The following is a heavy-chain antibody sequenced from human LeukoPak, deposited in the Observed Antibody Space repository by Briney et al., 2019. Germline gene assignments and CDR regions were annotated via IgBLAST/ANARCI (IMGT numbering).Heavy chain of an antibody. D-gene: IGHD2-2*01. J-gene: IGHJ5*02. CDR2: INHSGST. Sequence: SETLSLTCAVYGGSFSGYYWSWIRQPPGKGLEWIGEINHSGSTNYNPSLKSRVTISVDTSKNQFSLKLSSVTAADTAVYYCAREGCSSTSCYFDPWGQGTLVTVSS. V-gene: IGHV4-34*01. CDR3: AREGCSSTSCYFDP. CDR1: GGSFSGYY.